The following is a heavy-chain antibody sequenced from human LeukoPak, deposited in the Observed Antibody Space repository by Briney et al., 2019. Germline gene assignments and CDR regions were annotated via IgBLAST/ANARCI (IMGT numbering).Heavy chain of an antibody. D-gene: IGHD6-13*01. J-gene: IGHJ6*02. CDR2: ISAYNGNT. CDR3: VLSRYSSRGYYYYGMDV. V-gene: IGHV1-18*01. Sequence: ASVKVFCKASGYTFTSYGISWVRQAPGQGLEWMGWISAYNGNTNYAQKLQGRVTMTTDTSTSTAYMELRSLRSDDTAVYYCVLSRYSSRGYYYYGMDVWGQGTTVTVSS. CDR1: GYTFTSYG.